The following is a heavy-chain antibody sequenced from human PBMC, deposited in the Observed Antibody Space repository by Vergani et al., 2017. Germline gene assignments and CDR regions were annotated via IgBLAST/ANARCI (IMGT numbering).Heavy chain of an antibody. CDR2: IYYDGSKK. Sequence: QVQLVESGGGVVQPGRSLRLSCTSSGFTFSTYAMHWVRQAPGKGLEWVAIIYYDGSKKYYADSVKGRFTISRDNSRNTLDLLMSSLRAEYTAIYYCVREGSYCGSTTCRNPSYVYYYHMDVWGEGTTVTVSS. CDR1: GFTFSTYA. J-gene: IGHJ6*03. CDR3: VREGSYCGSTTCRNPSYVYYYHMDV. V-gene: IGHV3-33*01. D-gene: IGHD2-21*01.